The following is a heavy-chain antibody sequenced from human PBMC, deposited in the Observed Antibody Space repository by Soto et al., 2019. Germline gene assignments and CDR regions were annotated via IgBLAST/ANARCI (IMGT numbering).Heavy chain of an antibody. J-gene: IGHJ4*02. CDR1: GFTFGSYA. D-gene: IGHD1-26*01. V-gene: IGHV3-23*01. CDR2: VQSNHVT. CDR3: AKWLRGGSFYCDF. Sequence: GGSLRLFCQVSGFTFGSYAMSWVRQAPGKGLEWVALVQSNHVTYYADSVRGRFTVSRDNSKNTVYLQMDSLRVEDTALYYCAKWLRGGSFYCDFWGQGAMVAVSS.